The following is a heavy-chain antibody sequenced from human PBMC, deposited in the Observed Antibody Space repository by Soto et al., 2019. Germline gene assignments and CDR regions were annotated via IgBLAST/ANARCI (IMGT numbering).Heavy chain of an antibody. CDR3: AREMSSGWYVKFGMDV. J-gene: IGHJ6*02. Sequence: GASVKVSCKASGYTFTSYGISWVRQAPGQGLEWMGWISAYNGNTNYAQKLQGRVTMTTDTSTSTAYMELRSLRSEDTAVYYCAREMSSGWYVKFGMDVWGQGTTVTVSS. CDR1: GYTFTSYG. CDR2: ISAYNGNT. D-gene: IGHD6-19*01. V-gene: IGHV1-18*01.